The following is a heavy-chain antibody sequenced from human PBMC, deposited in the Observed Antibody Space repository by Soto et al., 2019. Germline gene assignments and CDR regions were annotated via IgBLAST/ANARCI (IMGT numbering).Heavy chain of an antibody. Sequence: ASVKVSCKASGYTFTSYGISWVRQAPGQGLEWMGWISAYNGNTNYAQKLQGRVTMTTDTSTSTAYLELRSLRSDDTAVYYFASRGRVYYYGSGSYSGAFDIWGQGTMVTVSS. CDR2: ISAYNGNT. D-gene: IGHD3-10*01. CDR1: GYTFTSYG. CDR3: ASRGRVYYYGSGSYSGAFDI. J-gene: IGHJ3*02. V-gene: IGHV1-18*01.